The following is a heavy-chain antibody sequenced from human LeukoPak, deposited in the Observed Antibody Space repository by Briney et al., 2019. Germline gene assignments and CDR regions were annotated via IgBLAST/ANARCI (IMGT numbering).Heavy chain of an antibody. Sequence: PGGSLRLSCAASGFTVSSKYMGWDRQAPGKGLEWVSVIHPGGTIYYADSVKGTFTISRDNSKNTLYLEMNTLRVEDTAVYYGAMYSSAWYAVYWGQGTLVTVSS. D-gene: IGHD6-19*01. CDR3: AMYSSAWYAVY. CDR1: GFTVSSKY. V-gene: IGHV3-66*01. CDR2: IHPGGTI. J-gene: IGHJ4*02.